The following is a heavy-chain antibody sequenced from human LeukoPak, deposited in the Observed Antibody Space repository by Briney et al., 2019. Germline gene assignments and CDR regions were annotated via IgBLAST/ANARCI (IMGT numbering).Heavy chain of an antibody. V-gene: IGHV1-18*01. CDR3: ARDSRPLMVRGVIITNWFDP. D-gene: IGHD3-10*01. CDR2: ISGSKGST. J-gene: IGHJ5*02. Sequence: ASVKVSCKASGFTFTSYGFSWVRQAPGQGLEWMGWISGSKGSTYYAQKFQGRVTITADESTSTAYMELSSLRSEDTAVYYCARDSRPLMVRGVIITNWFDPWGQGTLVTVSS. CDR1: GFTFTSYG.